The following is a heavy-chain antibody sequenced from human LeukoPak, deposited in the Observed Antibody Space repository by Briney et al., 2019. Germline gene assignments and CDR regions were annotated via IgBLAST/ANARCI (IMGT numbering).Heavy chain of an antibody. Sequence: GGSLRLSCAASGFTFSDYYMNWIRQAPGKGLEWVSYISASGTTIYYADSLKGRFTISRDNSENTLYLQMNSLRAEDTAVYYCARVISSGFWYYGMDVWGQGTTVTVSS. D-gene: IGHD6-19*01. J-gene: IGHJ6*02. V-gene: IGHV3-11*04. CDR2: ISASGTTI. CDR1: GFTFSDYY. CDR3: ARVISSGFWYYGMDV.